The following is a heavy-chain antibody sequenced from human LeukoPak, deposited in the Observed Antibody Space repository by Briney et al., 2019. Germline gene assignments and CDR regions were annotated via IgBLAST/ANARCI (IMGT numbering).Heavy chain of an antibody. CDR2: ISGSGGST. D-gene: IGHD3-22*01. J-gene: IGHJ4*02. CDR1: GFTFSSYS. CDR3: AKDKYYYDSSGYYPFDY. V-gene: IGHV3-23*01. Sequence: GGSLRLSCAASGFTFSSYSMNWVRQAPGKGLEWVSAISGSGGSTYYADSVKGRFTISRDNSKNTLYLQMNSLRAEDTAVYYCAKDKYYYDSSGYYPFDYWGQGTLVTVSS.